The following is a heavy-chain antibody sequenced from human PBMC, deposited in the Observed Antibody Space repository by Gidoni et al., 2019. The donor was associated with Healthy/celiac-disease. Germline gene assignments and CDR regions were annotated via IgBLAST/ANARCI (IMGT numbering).Heavy chain of an antibody. CDR1: GGSVSSGSYY. D-gene: IGHD1-26*01. Sequence: VQLQESGPGLVKPSETLSLTCTVSGGSVSSGSYYWSWIRQPPGKGLEWIGYIYYSGSTNYNPSLKSRVTISVDTSKNQFSLKLSSVTAADTAVYYCARDLRGSYADYWGQGTLVTVSS. CDR3: ARDLRGSYADY. J-gene: IGHJ4*02. V-gene: IGHV4-61*01. CDR2: IYYSGST.